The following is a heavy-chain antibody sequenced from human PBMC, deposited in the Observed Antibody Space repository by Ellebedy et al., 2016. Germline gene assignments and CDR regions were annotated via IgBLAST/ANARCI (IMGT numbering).Heavy chain of an antibody. D-gene: IGHD3-10*01. V-gene: IGHV3-30*18. J-gene: IGHJ4*02. CDR2: ISYDGSNK. CDR1: GFTFSDYY. CDR3: AKDPSYYYGSGSHGLLDY. Sequence: GGSLRLXCAASGFTFSDYYLSWIRQAPGKGLEWVAVISYDGSNKYYADSVKGRFTISRDNSKNTLYLQMNSLRAEDTAVYYCAKDPSYYYGSGSHGLLDYWGQGTLVTVSS.